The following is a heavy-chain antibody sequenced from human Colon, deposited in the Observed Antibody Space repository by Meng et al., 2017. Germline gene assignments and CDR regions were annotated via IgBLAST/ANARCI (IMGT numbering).Heavy chain of an antibody. V-gene: IGHV1-2*02. Sequence: ASVTVSCKASGYTFTGYYMHWVRQAPGQGLEWMGWINPNSGGTNYAQKFQGRVTMTRDTSISTAYMELSRLGSDDTAVYYCARDYDILTGYYASDYWGQGTLVTVSS. CDR1: GYTFTGYY. CDR3: ARDYDILTGYYASDY. D-gene: IGHD3-9*01. J-gene: IGHJ4*02. CDR2: INPNSGGT.